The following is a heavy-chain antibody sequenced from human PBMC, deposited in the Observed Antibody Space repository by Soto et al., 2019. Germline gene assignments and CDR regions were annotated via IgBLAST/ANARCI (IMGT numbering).Heavy chain of an antibody. Sequence: ASVEVSCEASGYTVTSYGFRWVRQAPGQGLEWMGWINPYNGNTNYAQNLQGRVTMTTDTSTSTAYMELRSLTSDDTAVYYCARGGASTGGMDVWGQGTTVTVSS. CDR3: ARGGASTGGMDV. D-gene: IGHD1-26*01. J-gene: IGHJ6*02. CDR2: INPYNGNT. V-gene: IGHV1-18*01. CDR1: GYTVTSYG.